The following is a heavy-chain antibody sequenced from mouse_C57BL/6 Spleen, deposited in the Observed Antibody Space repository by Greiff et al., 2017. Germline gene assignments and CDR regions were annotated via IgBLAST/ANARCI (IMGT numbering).Heavy chain of an antibody. CDR3: EMGDSSGD. CDR1: GYTFTSYW. D-gene: IGHD3-2*02. V-gene: IGHV1-50*01. CDR2: IDPSDSYT. Sequence: QVQLQQPGAELVKPGASVKLSCKASGYTFTSYWMQWVKQRPGHGLEWIGEIDPSDSYTNYNQKFKGKATLTVDTSSSTAYMQLSSLTSEDSAVYYCEMGDSSGDWGKGTTLTVSS. J-gene: IGHJ2*01.